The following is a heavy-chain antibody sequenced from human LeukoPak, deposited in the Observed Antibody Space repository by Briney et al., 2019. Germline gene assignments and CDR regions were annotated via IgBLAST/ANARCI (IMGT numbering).Heavy chain of an antibody. V-gene: IGHV3-21*01. J-gene: IGHJ4*02. Sequence: GGSLRLSCAASGFTFSSYNMNWVRQAPGKGLEWVSFISTSSSYIYYADSVKGRFTISRDNAKNSLYLQMNSLSADDTAVYYCARVLDVWLHSDYWGQGTLVTVSS. CDR1: GFTFSSYN. D-gene: IGHD5-12*01. CDR2: ISTSSSYI. CDR3: ARVLDVWLHSDY.